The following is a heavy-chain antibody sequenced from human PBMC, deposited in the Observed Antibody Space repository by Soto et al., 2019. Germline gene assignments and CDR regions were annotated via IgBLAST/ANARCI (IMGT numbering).Heavy chain of an antibody. CDR2: ISGSGGST. CDR3: AKDQDFPATSVNWFDP. J-gene: IGHJ5*02. Sequence: LSLTCAASGFTFSSYAMSWVRQAPGKGLEWVSAISGSGGSTYYADSVKGRFTISRDNSKNTLYLQMNSLRAEDTAVYYCAKDQDFPATSVNWFDPWGQGTLVTVSS. V-gene: IGHV3-23*01. D-gene: IGHD2-2*01. CDR1: GFTFSSYA.